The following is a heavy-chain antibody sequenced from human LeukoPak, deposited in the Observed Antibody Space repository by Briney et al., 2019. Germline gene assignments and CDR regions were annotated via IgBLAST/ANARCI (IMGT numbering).Heavy chain of an antibody. CDR1: GGSFSGYY. V-gene: IGHV4-34*01. Sequence: SETLSLTCAVYGGSFSGYYWSWIRQPPGKGLEWIGEINHSGSTNYNPSLRSRVTISVDTSKNQFSLKLSSVTAADTAVYYCARRGLRLGELSSWGQGTLVTVSS. CDR2: INHSGST. D-gene: IGHD3-16*02. J-gene: IGHJ5*02. CDR3: ARRGLRLGELSS.